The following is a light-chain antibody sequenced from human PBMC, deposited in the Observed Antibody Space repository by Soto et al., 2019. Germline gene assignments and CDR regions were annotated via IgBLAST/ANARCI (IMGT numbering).Light chain of an antibody. J-gene: IGLJ1*01. V-gene: IGLV2-14*01. CDR2: EVT. CDR1: SSDIDTYNY. Sequence: QSVLTQPASVSGSPGQSITISCTGTSSDIDTYNYVSWYQQHPGKAPKLIIYEVTNRPSGVSNRFSGSKSGDTASLTISGLRAEDEADYHCSSYTSSTDYVFGTGTKVTVL. CDR3: SSYTSSTDYV.